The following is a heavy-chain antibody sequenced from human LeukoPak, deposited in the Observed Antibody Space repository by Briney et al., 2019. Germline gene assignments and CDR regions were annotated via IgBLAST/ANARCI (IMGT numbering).Heavy chain of an antibody. CDR2: SGSGGST. Sequence: GGSLRLSCAASGFTFSSYAMTWVRQAPGKGLEWVSVSGSGGSTYYADSVKGRFPISRDNSKNTVYLQMNSLRAEDTAVYYCAKDRHVGSHNYWGQGTQVTVSS. J-gene: IGHJ4*02. CDR1: GFTFSSYA. V-gene: IGHV3-23*01. D-gene: IGHD1-26*01. CDR3: AKDRHVGSHNY.